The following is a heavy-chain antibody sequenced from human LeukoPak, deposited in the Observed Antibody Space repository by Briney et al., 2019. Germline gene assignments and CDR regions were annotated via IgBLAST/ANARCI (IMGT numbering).Heavy chain of an antibody. CDR2: ISYDGSNK. V-gene: IGHV3-30*18. CDR3: AKAVGRLPGNY. Sequence: PGGSLRLSCAASGFTFSSYGMHWVRQAPGKGLEWVAVISYDGSNKYYADSVKGRFTISRDNSKNTLYLQMNSLRAEDTAVYYCAKAVGRLPGNYWGQGTLATVSS. J-gene: IGHJ4*02. CDR1: GFTFSSYG. D-gene: IGHD2-2*01.